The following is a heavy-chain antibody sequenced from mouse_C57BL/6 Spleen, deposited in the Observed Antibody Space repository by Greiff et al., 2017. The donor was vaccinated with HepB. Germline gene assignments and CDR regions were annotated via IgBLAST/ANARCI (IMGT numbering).Heavy chain of an antibody. J-gene: IGHJ4*01. D-gene: IGHD2-3*01. CDR2: ISGGGGNT. CDR3: ARHDGYYSDYYAMDY. Sequence: EVQLVESGGGLVKPGGSLKLSCAASGFTFSSYTMSWVRQTPEKRLEWVATISGGGGNTYYPDSVKGRFTISRDNAKNTLYLQMSSLRSEDTALYYCARHDGYYSDYYAMDYWGQGTSVTVSS. V-gene: IGHV5-9*01. CDR1: GFTFSSYT.